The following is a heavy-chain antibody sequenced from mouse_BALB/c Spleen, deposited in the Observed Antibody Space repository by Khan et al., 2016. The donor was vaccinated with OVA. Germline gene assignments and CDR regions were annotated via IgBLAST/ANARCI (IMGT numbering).Heavy chain of an antibody. D-gene: IGHD2-3*01. CDR2: ISTYSGNT. CDR1: GYTFTDYA. V-gene: IGHV1S137*01. CDR3: TGPAYDGYYDY. Sequence: VQLQESGPELVRPGVSVKISCKGSGYTFTDYAMHWVKQSHAKSLEWIGLISTYSGNTNYKQKFKGKAKMTVDKSSSTAYMELARLTSEDSAIYYCTGPAYDGYYDYWGQGTTLTVSS. J-gene: IGHJ2*01.